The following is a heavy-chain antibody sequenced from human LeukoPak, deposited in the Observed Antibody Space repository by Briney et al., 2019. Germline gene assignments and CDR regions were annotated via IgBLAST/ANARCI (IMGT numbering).Heavy chain of an antibody. Sequence: QSGGSLRLSCAASGFSFSYYAMHWVRHAPGKGLVWVSRINSDGSSTSYADSVKGRFTISRDNAKNTLYLQMNSLRAEDTAVYYCARWGSYSGSHFDYWGQGTLVTVSS. J-gene: IGHJ4*02. V-gene: IGHV3-74*01. CDR3: ARWGSYSGSHFDY. D-gene: IGHD1-26*01. CDR1: GFSFSYYA. CDR2: INSDGSST.